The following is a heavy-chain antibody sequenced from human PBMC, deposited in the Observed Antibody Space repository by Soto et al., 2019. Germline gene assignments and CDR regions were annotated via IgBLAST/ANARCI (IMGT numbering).Heavy chain of an antibody. D-gene: IGHD4-17*01. J-gene: IGHJ4*02. Sequence: PXXSLRLSCAASGFTFSSYAMGWVPQAPGKGLEWVSAIRGSGGSTYYADSVKGRFPISRDNSKNTLYLKMNSLRAEDTAVYYCAKGQNDYGDYAINGWGQETLFTVSS. CDR1: GFTFSSYA. CDR3: AKGQNDYGDYAING. CDR2: IRGSGGST. V-gene: IGHV3-23*01.